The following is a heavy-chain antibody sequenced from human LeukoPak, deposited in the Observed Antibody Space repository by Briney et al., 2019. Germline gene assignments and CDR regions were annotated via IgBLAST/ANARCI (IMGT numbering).Heavy chain of an antibody. Sequence: GGSLRLSCAASGFTFSSYSMNWVRQAPGKGLEWVSYISSSGSFIYYADSVKGRFTISRDNAKNSLYLQMNSLRAEDTAVYYCARETHYDSSGYHNDYWGQGTLVTVSS. CDR3: ARETHYDSSGYHNDY. CDR2: ISSSGSFI. D-gene: IGHD3-22*01. V-gene: IGHV3-21*05. J-gene: IGHJ4*02. CDR1: GFTFSSYS.